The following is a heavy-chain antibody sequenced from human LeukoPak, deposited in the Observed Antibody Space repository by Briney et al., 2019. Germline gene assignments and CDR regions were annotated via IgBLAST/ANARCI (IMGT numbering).Heavy chain of an antibody. D-gene: IGHD6-19*01. J-gene: IGHJ4*02. V-gene: IGHV1-2*02. CDR3: ARDMTEQWPPTEYSFDY. CDR2: INPNSGGT. Sequence: GASVKVSCKASGYTFTGYYMHWVRQAPGQGLEWMGWINPNSGGTNYAQKFQGRVTMTRDTSISTAYMELSRLRSDDTAVYYCARDMTEQWPPTEYSFDYWGQGTLVTVSS. CDR1: GYTFTGYY.